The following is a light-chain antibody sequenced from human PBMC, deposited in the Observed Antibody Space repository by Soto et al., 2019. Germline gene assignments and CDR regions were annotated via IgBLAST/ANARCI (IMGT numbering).Light chain of an antibody. CDR2: DAS. J-gene: IGKJ2*01. CDR1: QSISSW. CDR3: QQYNSYSYT. Sequence: DTQMTQSPSTLYASVGDRVTITCRASQSISSWLAWYQQKPGKAPKLLIYDASSLESGVPSRFSGSGSGTEFTLTISSLQPDDFATYYCQQYNSYSYTVGQGTKVDIK. V-gene: IGKV1-5*01.